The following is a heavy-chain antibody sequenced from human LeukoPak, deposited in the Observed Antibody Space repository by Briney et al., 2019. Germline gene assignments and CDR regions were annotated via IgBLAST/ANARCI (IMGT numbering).Heavy chain of an antibody. V-gene: IGHV3-7*01. J-gene: IGHJ4*02. CDR2: IKQDGSQK. D-gene: IGHD3-9*01. CDR3: ARDQGSARYSLLDY. Sequence: GGSLRLSCAASGFTFSNYWMSWVRQAPGKGPEWVANIKQDGSQKYYVDSVKGRFTISRDDAKNSLYLQMNSLRAEDTAVYYCARDQGSARYSLLDYWGQGTLVTVSS. CDR1: GFTFSNYW.